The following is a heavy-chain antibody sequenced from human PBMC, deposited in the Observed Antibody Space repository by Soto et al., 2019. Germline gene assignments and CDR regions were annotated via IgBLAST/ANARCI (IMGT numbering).Heavy chain of an antibody. CDR2: IYYSGST. J-gene: IGHJ4*02. Sequence: PSETLSLTCTVSGGSISSYYWSWIRQPPGKGLEWIGYIYYSGSTNYNPSLKSRVTISVDTSKNQFSLKLSSVTAADTAVYYCARRNYGGYADYWGQGTLVTVSS. CDR1: GGSISSYY. D-gene: IGHD5-12*01. CDR3: ARRNYGGYADY. V-gene: IGHV4-59*08.